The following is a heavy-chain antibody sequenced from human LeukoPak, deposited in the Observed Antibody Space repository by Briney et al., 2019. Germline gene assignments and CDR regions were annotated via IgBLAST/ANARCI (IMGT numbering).Heavy chain of an antibody. J-gene: IGHJ4*02. CDR2: IYYSGST. CDR3: ARQDTAMVTPPLYFDY. V-gene: IGHV4-59*05. D-gene: IGHD5-18*01. Sequence: SETLSLTCTVSGGSISSYYWSWIRQPAGKGLEWIGSIYYSGSTYYNPSLKSRVTISVDTSKNQFSLKLSSVTAADTAVYYCARQDTAMVTPPLYFDYWGQGTLVTVSS. CDR1: GGSISSYY.